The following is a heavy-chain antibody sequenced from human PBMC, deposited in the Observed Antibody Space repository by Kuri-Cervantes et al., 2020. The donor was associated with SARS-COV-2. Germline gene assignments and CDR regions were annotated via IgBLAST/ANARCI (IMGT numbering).Heavy chain of an antibody. CDR2: ISYDGSNK. V-gene: IGHV3-30-3*01. CDR3: ARVHGHSVFGF. D-gene: IGHD3-3*01. CDR1: GFTFSSYA. Sequence: GESLKISCAASGFTFSSYAMHWVRQAPGKGLEWVAVISYDGSNKYYADSAKGRFTISRDNSKNTLYLQMNSLRAEDTAFYYCARVHGHSVFGFWGQGTLVTVSS. J-gene: IGHJ4*02.